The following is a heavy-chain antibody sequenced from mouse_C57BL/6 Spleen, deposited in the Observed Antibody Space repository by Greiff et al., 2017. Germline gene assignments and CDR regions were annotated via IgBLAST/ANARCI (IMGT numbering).Heavy chain of an antibody. D-gene: IGHD1-1*01. J-gene: IGHJ2*01. Sequence: EVKLMESGGGLVKPGGSLKLSCAASGFTFSDYGMHWVRQAPEKGLEWVAYISSGSSTIYYEETVKGRFTISRDNAKNTLSLQMTSLRSEDTAMYYCARKVYYGSAGYWGQVTTLTASS. CDR1: GFTFSDYG. V-gene: IGHV5-17*01. CDR3: ARKVYYGSAGY. CDR2: ISSGSSTI.